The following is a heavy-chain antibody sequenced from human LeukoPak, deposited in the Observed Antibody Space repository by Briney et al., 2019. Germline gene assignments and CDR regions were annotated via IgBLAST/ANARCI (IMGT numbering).Heavy chain of an antibody. CDR3: AILPLTVVTPLDV. CDR1: GHSLAELA. Sequence: ASVKVSCKVSGHSLAELAMHWVRQAPGKGLEWVGGFDPEEGETFYAQEVLGRVSVTEATSTDTAYMELSSLTSEDTAVYYCAILPLTVVTPLDVWGQGTTVTVSS. J-gene: IGHJ6*02. D-gene: IGHD4-23*01. CDR2: FDPEEGET. V-gene: IGHV1-24*01.